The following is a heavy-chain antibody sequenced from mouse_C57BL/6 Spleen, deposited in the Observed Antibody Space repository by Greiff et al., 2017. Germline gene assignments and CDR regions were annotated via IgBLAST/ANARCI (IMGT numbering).Heavy chain of an antibody. J-gene: IGHJ1*03. Sequence: EVQLQQSGPELVKPGASVKMSCKASGYTFTDYNMHWVKQSHGKSLEWIGYINPNNGGTSYNQKFKGKATLTVNKSSSTAYMALRSLTSEDSAVYYCARQNWDWYFDVWGTGTTVTVSS. V-gene: IGHV1-22*01. CDR2: INPNNGGT. D-gene: IGHD4-1*01. CDR1: GYTFTDYN. CDR3: ARQNWDWYFDV.